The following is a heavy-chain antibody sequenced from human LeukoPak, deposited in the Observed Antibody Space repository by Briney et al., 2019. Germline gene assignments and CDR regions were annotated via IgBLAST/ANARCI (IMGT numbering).Heavy chain of an antibody. Sequence: ASVKVSCKASGYTFSGYYIHWVRQAPGQGLEWMGWINPNSGGTNYAQKFQGRVTMARDTSISTVYMEMSRLRYDDTAVYYCARPYFQWELRYWGPGTLVTVSS. V-gene: IGHV1-2*02. CDR1: GYTFSGYY. J-gene: IGHJ4*02. D-gene: IGHD1-26*01. CDR2: INPNSGGT. CDR3: ARPYFQWELRY.